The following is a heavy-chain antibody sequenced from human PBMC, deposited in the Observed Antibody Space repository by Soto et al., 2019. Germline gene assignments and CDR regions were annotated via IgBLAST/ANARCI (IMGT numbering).Heavy chain of an antibody. D-gene: IGHD3-16*01. J-gene: IGHJ3*02. CDR2: ISVYNDNT. CDR1: GYTFTSYG. CDR3: ARESYDYISGSPYAFDI. Sequence: GASVKVSCKASGYTFTSYGINWVRQAPGQGLEWMGWISVYNDNTNYAQNLQGRVTMTTDTSTSTASMELRSLRSDDTAVYYCARESYDYISGSPYAFDIWGQGTMVTVSS. V-gene: IGHV1-18*01.